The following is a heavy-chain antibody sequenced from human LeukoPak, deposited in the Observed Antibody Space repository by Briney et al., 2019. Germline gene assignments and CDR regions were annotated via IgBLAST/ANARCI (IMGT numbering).Heavy chain of an antibody. CDR2: MNPNSGNT. D-gene: IGHD1-26*01. CDR3: ARSGRGTYYYFDL. V-gene: IGHV1-8*02. Sequence: ASVKVSCKASGYTFTSYDINWVRQATGQGLEWMGWMNPNSGNTGYAQKFQGRVSMTADTSTGTAYMELRSLRSDDTAVYYCARSGRGTYYYFDLWGQGTLVTVSS. CDR1: GYTFTSYD. J-gene: IGHJ4*02.